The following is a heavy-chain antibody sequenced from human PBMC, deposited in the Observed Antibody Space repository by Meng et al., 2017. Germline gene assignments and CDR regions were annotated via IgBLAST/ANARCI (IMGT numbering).Heavy chain of an antibody. CDR3: ARGLPPYYDSMRGNFDY. Sequence: SETLSLTCAAYGGSFSGYYWSWIRQPPGKGLEWIGEINHSGSTNYNPSLKSRVTISVDTSKNQSPLKLSSVTAADTAVYYCARGLPPYYDSMRGNFDYWGQGTLVTVSS. CDR1: GGSFSGYY. CDR2: INHSGST. V-gene: IGHV4-34*01. J-gene: IGHJ4*02. D-gene: IGHD3-22*01.